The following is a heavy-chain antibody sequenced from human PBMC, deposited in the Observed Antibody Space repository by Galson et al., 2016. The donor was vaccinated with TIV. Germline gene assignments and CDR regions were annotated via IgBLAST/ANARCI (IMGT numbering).Heavy chain of an antibody. Sequence: SLRLSCAASGFTFSSYGMHWVRQAPGKGLEWVAVISNGGNVKYYADSVKDRFTISRDNSKNTVSLQMNSLRPEDTAVYYCTKEPVPVSGGYYFDYWGQGTLVTVSS. J-gene: IGHJ4*02. CDR1: GFTFSSYG. CDR3: TKEPVPVSGGYYFDY. V-gene: IGHV3-30*18. CDR2: ISNGGNVK. D-gene: IGHD6-19*01.